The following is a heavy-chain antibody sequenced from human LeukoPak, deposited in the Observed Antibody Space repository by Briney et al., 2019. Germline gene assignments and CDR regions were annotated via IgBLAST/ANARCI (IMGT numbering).Heavy chain of an antibody. Sequence: GGSLRLSCAASGFTFSDYYMSWIRQAPGKGLEWVSYISSSGSTIYYADSVKGRFTISRDNAKNSLYLQMNSLRAEDTAVYYCAGRRVLDASFDYWGQGTLVTVSS. CDR2: ISSSGSTI. CDR3: AGRRVLDASFDY. D-gene: IGHD3-16*01. CDR1: GFTFSDYY. J-gene: IGHJ4*02. V-gene: IGHV3-11*04.